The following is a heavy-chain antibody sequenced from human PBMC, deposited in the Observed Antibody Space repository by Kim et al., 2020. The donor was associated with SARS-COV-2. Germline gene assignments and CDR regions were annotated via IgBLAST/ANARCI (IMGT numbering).Heavy chain of an antibody. V-gene: IGHV1-46*01. J-gene: IGHJ4*02. CDR1: GYTFTDFY. D-gene: IGHD6-13*01. Sequence: ASVKVSCKASGYTFTDFYIHWVRQAPGQGLEWMGIIDPRNSWTQYAQRLQGRLTVIRDTSTSTVYMELSSLISDDTAVYYCVRDYITAAGKEDFDYWGQG. CDR3: VRDYITAAGKEDFDY. CDR2: IDPRNSWT.